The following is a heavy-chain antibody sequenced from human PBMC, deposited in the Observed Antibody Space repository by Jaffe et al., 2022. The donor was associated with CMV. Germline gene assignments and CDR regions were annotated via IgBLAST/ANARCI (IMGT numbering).Heavy chain of an antibody. CDR2: FITMFGTS. V-gene: IGHV1-69*01. Sequence: QVQLVQSGAEVKKPGSSVKVSCKTSGYTFSTYAISWVRQAPGQGLEWMGGFITMFGTSNYAQKFQGRLTITPDESTSTAYMELSGLTSEDTAVYYCARVPLTSGTYYGDYCDHWGQGTLVTVSS. CDR3: ARVPLTSGTYYGDYCDH. CDR1: GYTFSTYA. D-gene: IGHD1-26*01. J-gene: IGHJ4*02.